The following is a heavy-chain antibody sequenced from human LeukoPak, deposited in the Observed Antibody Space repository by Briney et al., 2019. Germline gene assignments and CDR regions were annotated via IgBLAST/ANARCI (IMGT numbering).Heavy chain of an antibody. J-gene: IGHJ4*02. D-gene: IGHD3-22*01. CDR3: XXXXXXXXXXVVVITVGYFDY. Sequence: PGGSLRLSCAASGFTFSSYAMSWVRQAPGKGLEWVSAISGSGGSTYYADSVKGRFTISRDNSKNTLYLQMNSLRAGDTAVYYSXXXXXXXXXXVVVITVGYFDYWGQGTLVTVSS. CDR2: ISGSGGST. V-gene: IGHV3-23*01. CDR1: GFTFSSYA.